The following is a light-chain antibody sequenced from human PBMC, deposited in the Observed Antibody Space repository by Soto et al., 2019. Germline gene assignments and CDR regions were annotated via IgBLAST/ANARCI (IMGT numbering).Light chain of an antibody. CDR2: EVN. V-gene: IGLV2-23*02. J-gene: IGLJ2*01. CDR3: CSYAASGSLL. Sequence: QSALTQPGSVSGSPGQSISISCIGTSSDVGSYNYVSWYQQHPGRAPKLMIYEVNKRSSGISFRFSGSKSGNTASLTISGLQAEDEADYYCCSYAASGSLLFGGGTKLTVL. CDR1: SSDVGSYNY.